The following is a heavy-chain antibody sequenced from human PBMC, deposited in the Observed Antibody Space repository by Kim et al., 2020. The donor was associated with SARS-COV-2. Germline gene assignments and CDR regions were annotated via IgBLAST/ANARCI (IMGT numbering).Heavy chain of an antibody. CDR3: ARGHGYSSSWYYYYYGMDV. Sequence: SETLSLTCAVYGGSFSGYYWSWIRQPPGKGLEWIGEINHSGSTNYNPSLKSRVTISVDTSKNQFSLKLSSVTAADTAVYYCARGHGYSSSWYYYYYGMDV. CDR2: INHSGST. J-gene: IGHJ6*01. V-gene: IGHV4-34*01. CDR1: GGSFSGYY. D-gene: IGHD6-13*01.